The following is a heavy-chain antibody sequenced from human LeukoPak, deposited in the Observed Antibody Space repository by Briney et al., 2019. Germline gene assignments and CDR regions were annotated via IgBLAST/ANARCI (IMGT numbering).Heavy chain of an antibody. J-gene: IGHJ4*02. V-gene: IGHV3-30*18. Sequence: GRSLRLSCAASGFTFSSYGIHWVRQAPGKGLEWVAVISSDGSNENYADPVKGRFTISRDNSKNTVYLQMNSLRTEDTAVYYCAKDAPSNSSSWSGPFDYWGQGTLVTVSS. CDR1: GFTFSSYG. D-gene: IGHD6-13*01. CDR2: ISSDGSNE. CDR3: AKDAPSNSSSWSGPFDY.